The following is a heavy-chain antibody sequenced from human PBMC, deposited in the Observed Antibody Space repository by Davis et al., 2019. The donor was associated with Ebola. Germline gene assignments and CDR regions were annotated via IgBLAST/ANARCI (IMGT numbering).Heavy chain of an antibody. CDR2: ISAYNGNT. V-gene: IGHV1-18*01. D-gene: IGHD5-12*01. Sequence: ASVKVSCKASGYTFTSYGISWVRQAPGQGLEWMGWISAYNGNTNYAQKLQGRVTMTTDTSTSTAYMELRSLRSDDTAVYYSAREGVIVATMAVYYYYGMDVWGQGTTVTVSS. CDR1: GYTFTSYG. CDR3: AREGVIVATMAVYYYYGMDV. J-gene: IGHJ6*02.